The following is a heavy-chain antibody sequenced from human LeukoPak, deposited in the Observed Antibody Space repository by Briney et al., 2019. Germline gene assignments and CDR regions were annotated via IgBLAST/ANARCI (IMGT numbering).Heavy chain of an antibody. CDR2: ISSSGDTI. CDR1: GFTLSHYY. J-gene: IGHJ4*02. CDR3: ARQGSEIDY. Sequence: SGGSLRLSCAASGFTLSHYYMTWIRQAPGKGLEWLSCISSSGDTIYYADSVKGRFTVSRDNAENSLYLQMNSLRAEDTAMYYCARQGSEIDYWGQGTLVTVSS. V-gene: IGHV3-11*01.